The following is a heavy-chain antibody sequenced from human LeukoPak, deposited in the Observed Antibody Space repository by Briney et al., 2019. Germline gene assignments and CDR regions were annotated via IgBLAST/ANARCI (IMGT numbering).Heavy chain of an antibody. CDR2: ISGSGGST. J-gene: IGHJ4*02. D-gene: IGHD6-19*01. Sequence: PGGSLRLSCATSGFTFSSYAMSWVRQAPGKGLEWVSAISGSGGSTYYADSVKGRFTISRDNSKNTLYLQMNSLRAEDTAVYYCARYSSGWKTGYYFDYWGQGTLVTVSS. V-gene: IGHV3-23*01. CDR3: ARYSSGWKTGYYFDY. CDR1: GFTFSSYA.